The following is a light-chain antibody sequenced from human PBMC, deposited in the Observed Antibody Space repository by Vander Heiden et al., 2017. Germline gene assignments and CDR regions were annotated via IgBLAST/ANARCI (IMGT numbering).Light chain of an antibody. CDR3: ETWDSNTPV. J-gene: IGLJ3*02. CDR1: SGPSNYI. Sequence: QPFRTQPSPASASLGSAVNPTRTLSSGPSNYIIAWPQQQPGKAPRDLMKLEGSGSYNKGSGVPDRFSGSSSGADRYLTISNLQSEDEADYYCETWDSNTPVFGGGTKLTVL. CDR2: LEGSGSY. V-gene: IGLV4-60*03.